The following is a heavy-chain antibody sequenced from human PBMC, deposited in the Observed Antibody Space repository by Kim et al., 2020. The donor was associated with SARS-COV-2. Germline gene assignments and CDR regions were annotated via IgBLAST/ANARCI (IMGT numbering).Heavy chain of an antibody. CDR2: FDPEDGET. CDR3: ATEKLSGYTNTYTSYHGAPY. V-gene: IGHV1-24*01. Sequence: ASVKVSCKVSGYTLTELSMHWVRQAPGKGLEWMGGFDPEDGETIYAQKFQGRVTMTEDTSTDTAYMELGSLRSEDTAVYYCATEKLSGYTNTYTSYHGAPYWGQGTLGTVSS. D-gene: IGHD5-12*01. J-gene: IGHJ4*02. CDR1: GYTLTELS.